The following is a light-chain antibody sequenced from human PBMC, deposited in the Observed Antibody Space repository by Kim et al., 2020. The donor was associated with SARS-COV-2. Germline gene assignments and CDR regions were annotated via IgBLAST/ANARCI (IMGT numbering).Light chain of an antibody. Sequence: LSPGQRATLSCRASHNINSVYLAWYQQKLGQAPRLLIYGASSRATGVPDRFRGSGSGTDFILTISRLEPDEFAVYYCQQYDGSLSFGGGTKVDIK. V-gene: IGKV3-20*01. CDR2: GAS. CDR1: HNINSVY. J-gene: IGKJ4*01. CDR3: QQYDGSLS.